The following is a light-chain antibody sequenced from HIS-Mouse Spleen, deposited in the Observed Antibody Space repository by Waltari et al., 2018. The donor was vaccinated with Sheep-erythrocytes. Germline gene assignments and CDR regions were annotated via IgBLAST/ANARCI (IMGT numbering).Light chain of an antibody. V-gene: IGLV1-47*01. J-gene: IGLJ3*02. CDR2: RNN. CDR1: SSNIGSNY. Sequence: QSVLTQPPSASGTPGQRVTISCSGSSSNIGSNYVYWYQQLPGTAPKLLIYRNNQRPSGVPDRVSGSKSGTSASRAISGLRSEDEADYYCAAWDDSLSGNWVFGGGTKLTVL. CDR3: AAWDDSLSGNWV.